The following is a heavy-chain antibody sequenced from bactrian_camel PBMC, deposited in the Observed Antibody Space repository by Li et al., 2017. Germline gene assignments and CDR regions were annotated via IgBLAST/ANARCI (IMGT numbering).Heavy chain of an antibody. Sequence: HVQLVESGGGSVQAGGSLRLSCIASGFTFSGYYMSWARQPPGKGLEWVSTFATDGMRTYYGDSAKGRFTISRDGSAKTMYLQMNNLKPEDSAMYYCAVVKNPTRVRAAGIGSADFGYWGQGTQVTVS. D-gene: IGHD2*01. J-gene: IGHJ6*01. CDR1: GFTFSGYY. CDR3: AVVKNPTRVRAAGIGSADFGY. CDR2: FATDGMRT. V-gene: IGHV3-2*01.